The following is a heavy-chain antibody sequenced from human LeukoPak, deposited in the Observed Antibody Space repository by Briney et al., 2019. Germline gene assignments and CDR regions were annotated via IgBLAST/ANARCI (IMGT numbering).Heavy chain of an antibody. CDR2: INSDGSST. V-gene: IGHV3-74*01. CDR1: GFTFSSYW. Sequence: GGSLRLSCAASGFTFSSYWMHWVRQAPGKGLVWVSRINSDGSSTIYADSVKGRFTISRDNAKNTLYLQMNSLRAEDTAVYYCARDGVLRYFDPPYSWGQGTLVTVSS. J-gene: IGHJ5*02. D-gene: IGHD3-9*01. CDR3: ARDGVLRYFDPPYS.